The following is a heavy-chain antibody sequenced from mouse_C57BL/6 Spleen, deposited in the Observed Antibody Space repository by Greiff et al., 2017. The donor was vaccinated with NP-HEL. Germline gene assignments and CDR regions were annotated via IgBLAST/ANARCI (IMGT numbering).Heavy chain of an antibody. CDR3: ARSEGAAQGYAMDY. V-gene: IGHV1-61*01. Sequence: QVQLQQPGAELVRPGSSVKLSCKASGYTFTSYWMDWVKQRPGQGLEWIGNIYPSDSETHYNQKFKDKATLTVDKSSSPAYMQLSSLTSEDSAVYYCARSEGAAQGYAMDYWGQGTSVTVSS. CDR2: IYPSDSET. J-gene: IGHJ4*01. CDR1: GYTFTSYW. D-gene: IGHD3-2*02.